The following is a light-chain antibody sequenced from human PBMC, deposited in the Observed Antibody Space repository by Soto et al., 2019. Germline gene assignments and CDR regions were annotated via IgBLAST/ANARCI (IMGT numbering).Light chain of an antibody. Sequence: DIVLTQFPGTLSLSPGETATLSCRASQTLASNFLVWYQQKPGQAPRLLISSTSRRATGIPDRFSGSGSGTDFTLTISRLDPEDFAVYYCQQRSNWPPFTFGPGTKVDIK. CDR2: STS. J-gene: IGKJ3*01. V-gene: IGKV3D-20*02. CDR1: QTLASNF. CDR3: QQRSNWPPFT.